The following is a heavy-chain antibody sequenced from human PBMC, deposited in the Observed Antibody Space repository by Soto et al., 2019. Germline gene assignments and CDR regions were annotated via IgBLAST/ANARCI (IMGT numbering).Heavy chain of an antibody. Sequence: SETLPLTCSVSGGSISTYYWSWIRQPAGKGLEWIGRIYRSGGTNFNPSLMSRVSMSVDTSKNQFSLKLSSVVAADTAVYYCARGAAAGVDYGMDVWGQGTTVTVSS. CDR3: ARGAAAGVDYGMDV. V-gene: IGHV4-4*07. D-gene: IGHD6-13*01. CDR1: GGSISTYY. CDR2: IYRSGGT. J-gene: IGHJ6*02.